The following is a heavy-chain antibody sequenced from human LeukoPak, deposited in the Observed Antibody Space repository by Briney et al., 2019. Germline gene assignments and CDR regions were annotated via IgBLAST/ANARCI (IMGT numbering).Heavy chain of an antibody. V-gene: IGHV1-18*01. CDR1: GYTFTSYG. CDR3: ARDPHISTYYDFWSGYLSPHNGQDDLYFDY. Sequence: GASVKVSCKASGYTFTSYGISWVRQAPGQGLEWMGWISAYNGNTNYAQKLQGRVTMTTDTSTSTAYMELRSLKSDDTAVYYCARDPHISTYYDFWSGYLSPHNGQDDLYFDYWGQGTLVTVSS. D-gene: IGHD3-3*01. J-gene: IGHJ4*02. CDR2: ISAYNGNT.